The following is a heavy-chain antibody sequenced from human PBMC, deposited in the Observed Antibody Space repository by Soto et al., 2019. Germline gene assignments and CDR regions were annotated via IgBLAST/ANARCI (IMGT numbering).Heavy chain of an antibody. D-gene: IGHD6-19*01. CDR2: VSNSGSYI. V-gene: IGHV3-21*01. Sequence: VGSLRLSCAASGFIFSNYGMIWARLAPGKGLEWVASVSNSGSYIYYADSVKGRFTISRDNAENSLFLHMSSLRADDTAIYFCARDRSADRFVEYFQHWGQGTLVTVSS. J-gene: IGHJ1*01. CDR3: ARDRSADRFVEYFQH. CDR1: GFIFSNYG.